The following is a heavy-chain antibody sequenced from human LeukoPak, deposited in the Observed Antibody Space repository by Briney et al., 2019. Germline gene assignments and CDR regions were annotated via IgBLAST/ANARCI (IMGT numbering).Heavy chain of an antibody. J-gene: IGHJ4*02. CDR3: ARGTQWELLPHFDY. D-gene: IGHD1-26*01. Sequence: GGSLRLSCEASRFSFSTYPMGWVRRAPGKGLEWVSGISASGDVTFHADPLKGRFTISRDNSKNTLYLQMNSLRAEDMAVYYCARGTQWELLPHFDYWGQGTLVTVSS. V-gene: IGHV3-23*01. CDR2: ISASGDVT. CDR1: RFSFSTYP.